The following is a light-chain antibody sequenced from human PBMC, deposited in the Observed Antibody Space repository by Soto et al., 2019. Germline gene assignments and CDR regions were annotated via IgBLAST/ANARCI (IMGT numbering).Light chain of an antibody. CDR3: HQFHSFSPT. V-gene: IGKV1-5*03. CDR1: QSISSW. J-gene: IGKJ1*01. CDR2: KAS. Sequence: DIQMTQSPSTLSASVGDRVTITCRASQSISSWLAWYQQKPGKAPKLLIYKASSLESGVPSRFSGSGSGTEFTLTISSLQPDDFATYYCHQFHSFSPTFGQGTKVEIK.